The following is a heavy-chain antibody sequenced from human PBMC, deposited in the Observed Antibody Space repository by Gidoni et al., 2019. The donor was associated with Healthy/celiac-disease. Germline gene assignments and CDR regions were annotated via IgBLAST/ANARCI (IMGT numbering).Heavy chain of an antibody. V-gene: IGHV3-30-3*01. CDR2: ISYDGSNK. D-gene: IGHD6-13*01. CDR1: GFTFSSYA. Sequence: QVQLVESGGGVVPPGRSLRLSCAASGFTFSSYAMHWVRQAPGKGLGWVAVISYDGSNKYYADSVKGRFTISRDNSKNTLYLQMNSLRAEDTAVYYCARAAGRGLTAAAGTGYWGQGTLVTVSS. CDR3: ARAAGRGLTAAAGTGY. J-gene: IGHJ4*02.